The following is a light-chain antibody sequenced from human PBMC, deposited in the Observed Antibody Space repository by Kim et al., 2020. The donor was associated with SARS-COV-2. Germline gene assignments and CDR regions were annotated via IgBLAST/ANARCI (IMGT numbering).Light chain of an antibody. Sequence: ASVGDRVTITCGASQSINNWVAWYQQKPGKAPNLLISDASSLKSGVPSRFSGSGSGTVFTLTISSLQPDDFATYYCQQYTSYSITFGQGTRLEIK. CDR2: DAS. J-gene: IGKJ5*01. V-gene: IGKV1-5*01. CDR3: QQYTSYSIT. CDR1: QSINNW.